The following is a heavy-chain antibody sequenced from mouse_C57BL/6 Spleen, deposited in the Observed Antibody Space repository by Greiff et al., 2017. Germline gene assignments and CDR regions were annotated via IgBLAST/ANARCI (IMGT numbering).Heavy chain of an antibody. CDR3: ARFDYYGSSYPHFDV. Sequence: VQLQQSVAELVRPGASVKLSCTASGFNIKNTYMHWVKQRPEQGLEWIGRIDPANGNTTYAPKFQGKATITADTSSNTAYLQLSSLTSEDTAIYYCARFDYYGSSYPHFDVWGTGTTVTVSS. J-gene: IGHJ1*03. CDR1: GFNIKNTY. D-gene: IGHD1-1*01. CDR2: IDPANGNT. V-gene: IGHV14-3*01.